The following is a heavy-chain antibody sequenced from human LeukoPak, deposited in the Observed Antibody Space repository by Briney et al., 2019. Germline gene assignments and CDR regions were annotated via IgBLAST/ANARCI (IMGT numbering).Heavy chain of an antibody. Sequence: GGSLRLSCAASGFTVSSNYMSWVRQAPGKGLEWVSVIYSGGTTYYADSVRGRFTISRDNSRNTLYLQMNSLRAEDTAIYYCAKNGDRGAYCSGGTCYPYYYYYMDVWGKGTTVTISS. D-gene: IGHD2-15*01. CDR1: GFTVSSNY. CDR2: IYSGGTT. CDR3: AKNGDRGAYCSGGTCYPYYYYYMDV. J-gene: IGHJ6*03. V-gene: IGHV3-53*01.